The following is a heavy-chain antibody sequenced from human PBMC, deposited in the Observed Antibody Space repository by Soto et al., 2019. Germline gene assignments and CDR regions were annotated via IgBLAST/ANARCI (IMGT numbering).Heavy chain of an antibody. CDR2: IYSGGTT. Sequence: GGSLRLSCAASEFSVITNYMSWVRQAPGKGLEWVAVIYSGGTTYYADSVKGRFTISRDNSKNTLYLQMNSLRADDTAVYYCAKLGESVSPPWGQGTLVTVSS. D-gene: IGHD3-10*01. CDR1: EFSVITNY. V-gene: IGHV3-53*01. CDR3: AKLGESVSPP. J-gene: IGHJ5*02.